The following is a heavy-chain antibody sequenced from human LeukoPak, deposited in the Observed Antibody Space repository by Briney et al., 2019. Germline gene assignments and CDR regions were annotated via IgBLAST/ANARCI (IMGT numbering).Heavy chain of an antibody. V-gene: IGHV7-4-1*02. D-gene: IGHD6-13*01. J-gene: IGHJ5*02. CDR3: ARRALSWYGPSGTWFDP. CDR1: GYTFTRYA. CDR2: INTNTGNP. Sequence: GASVKVSCKASGYTFTRYAMNWVRQAPGQGLEWMGWINTNTGNPTYAQGFTGRFVFSLDTSVSTAYLQISSLKAEDTAVYYCARRALSWYGPSGTWFDPWGQGTLVTVSS.